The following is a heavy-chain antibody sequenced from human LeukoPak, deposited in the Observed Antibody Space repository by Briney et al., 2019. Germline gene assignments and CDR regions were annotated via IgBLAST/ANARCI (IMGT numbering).Heavy chain of an antibody. Sequence: PSETLSLTCAVYGGSFSGYYWSWIRQPPGKGLEWIGEINHSGSTNYNPSLKSRVTISVDTSKNRFSLKLSSVTAADTAVYYCARGLILGYCSGGSCFDLHFDYWGQGTLVTVSS. CDR1: GGSFSGYY. V-gene: IGHV4-34*01. CDR2: INHSGST. J-gene: IGHJ4*02. D-gene: IGHD2-15*01. CDR3: ARGLILGYCSGGSCFDLHFDY.